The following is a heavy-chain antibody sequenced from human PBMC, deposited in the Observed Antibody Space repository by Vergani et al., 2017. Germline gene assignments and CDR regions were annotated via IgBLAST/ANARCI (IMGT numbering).Heavy chain of an antibody. CDR3: ARILGGAILGQLVWFDP. V-gene: IGHV2-26*01. J-gene: IGHJ5*02. CDR2: IFSNDEK. D-gene: IGHD6-6*01. Sequence: QVTLKESGPVLVKPTETLTLTCTFSGFSLSTSGVGVGWIRQPPGKALEWLAHIFSNDEKSYSTSLKSRLTISKDTSKSQVVLTMTNMDPVDTATYYCARILGGAILGQLVWFDPWGQGTLVTVSS. CDR1: GFSLSTSGVG.